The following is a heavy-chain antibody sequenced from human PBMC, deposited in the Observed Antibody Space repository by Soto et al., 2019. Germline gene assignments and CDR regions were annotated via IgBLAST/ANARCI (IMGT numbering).Heavy chain of an antibody. CDR1: GFTFGDYA. V-gene: IGHV3-49*03. Sequence: GGSLRLSCTASGFTFGDYAMSWFRQAPGKGLEWVGFIRSKAYGGTTEYAASVKGRFTISRDDSKSIAYLQMNSLKTGDTAVYYCTRVLSSLRPDKLDAFDIWGQGTMVTVSS. D-gene: IGHD1-26*01. J-gene: IGHJ3*02. CDR3: TRVLSSLRPDKLDAFDI. CDR2: IRSKAYGGTT.